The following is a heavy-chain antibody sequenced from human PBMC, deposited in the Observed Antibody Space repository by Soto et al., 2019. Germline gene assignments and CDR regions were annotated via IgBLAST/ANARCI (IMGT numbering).Heavy chain of an antibody. CDR2: INPNSGGT. J-gene: IGHJ6*02. CDR3: ARSSITMFGGVNRYYYYGMDV. CDR1: GYTFTGYY. V-gene: IGHV1-2*02. D-gene: IGHD3-3*01. Sequence: ASVKVSCKASGYTFTGYYMHWVRQAPGQGLEWMGWINPNSGGTNYAQKFQGRVTITADESTSTAYMGLSSLRSEDTAGYYCARSSITMFGGVNRYYYYGMDVWGQGTTVTVSS.